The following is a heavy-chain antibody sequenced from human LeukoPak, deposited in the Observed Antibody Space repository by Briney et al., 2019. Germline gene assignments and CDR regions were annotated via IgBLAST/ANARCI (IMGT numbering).Heavy chain of an antibody. J-gene: IGHJ4*02. V-gene: IGHV4-59*08. CDR3: TTIHDRDSSGWYRFDY. CDR1: GDSMTTYY. CDR2: IHYNGQT. Sequence: PSETLSLTCIVSGDSMTTYYWNWILQPPGRGLEWIGYIHYNGQTDFNPSLKSRVTISLVTSKNDFSLQLKSVTAADTALYYCTTIHDRDSSGWYRFDYWGQGALVTVSS. D-gene: IGHD6-19*01.